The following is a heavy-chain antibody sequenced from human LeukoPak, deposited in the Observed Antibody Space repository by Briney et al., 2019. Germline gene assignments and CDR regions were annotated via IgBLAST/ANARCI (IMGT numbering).Heavy chain of an antibody. J-gene: IGHJ4*02. CDR2: IYPGDSDT. D-gene: IGHD5-18*01. Sequence: GETLKISCKGSGYGFTSYWIAWVRQMPGKGLEWMGIIYPGDSDTRYNPSFQGQVTISADKSISTAYLQWSSLRASDTAMYYCVRSLDTAMVTNYWGQGTLVTVSS. V-gene: IGHV5-51*01. CDR1: GYGFTSYW. CDR3: VRSLDTAMVTNY.